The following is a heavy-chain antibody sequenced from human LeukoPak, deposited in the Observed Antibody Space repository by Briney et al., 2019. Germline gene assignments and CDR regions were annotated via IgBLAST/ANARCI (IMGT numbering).Heavy chain of an antibody. J-gene: IGHJ4*02. V-gene: IGHV3-23*01. CDR2: ISGSGGST. Sequence: PGGSLRLSCAASGFTFSSYAMSWVRQAPGKGREWVSAISGSGGSTYYADSVKGRFTISRDNSKNTLYLQMNSLRAEDTAVYYCAKDSPPYYDFWSGYYVIDWGQGTLVTVSS. D-gene: IGHD3-3*01. CDR3: AKDSPPYYDFWSGYYVID. CDR1: GFTFSSYA.